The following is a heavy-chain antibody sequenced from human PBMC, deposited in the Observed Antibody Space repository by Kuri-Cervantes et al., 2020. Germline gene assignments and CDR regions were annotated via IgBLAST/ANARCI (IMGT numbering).Heavy chain of an antibody. CDR3: ARIEIGVNYYYMDV. Sequence: ASVKVSCKASGYTFTSYYMHWVRQAPGQGLEWMGIINPSGGSTSYAQKFQGRVTISTDESTSTAFMELSSLRFEDTAVYYCARIEIGVNYYYMDVWGKGTTVTVSS. CDR2: INPSGGST. V-gene: IGHV1-46*01. J-gene: IGHJ6*03. D-gene: IGHD5-24*01. CDR1: GYTFTSYY.